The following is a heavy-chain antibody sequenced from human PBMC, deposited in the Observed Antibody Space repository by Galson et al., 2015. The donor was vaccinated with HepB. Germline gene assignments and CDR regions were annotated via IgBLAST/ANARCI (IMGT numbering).Heavy chain of an antibody. CDR1: GYTLTELS. CDR2: FDPEDGET. J-gene: IGHJ4*02. CDR3: ATALAYCGGDCYSLPDY. V-gene: IGHV1-24*01. Sequence: SVKVSCKVSGYTLTELSMHWVRQAPGKGLEWMGGFDPEDGETIYAQKFQGRVTMTEDTSTDTAYMELCSLRSEDTAVYYCATALAYCGGDCYSLPDYWGQGTLVTVSS. D-gene: IGHD2-21*01.